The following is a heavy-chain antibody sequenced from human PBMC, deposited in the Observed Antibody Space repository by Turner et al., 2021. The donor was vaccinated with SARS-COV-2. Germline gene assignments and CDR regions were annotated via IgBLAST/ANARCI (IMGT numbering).Heavy chain of an antibody. V-gene: IGHV1-8*01. D-gene: IGHD1-1*01. CDR3: ARDATGPLGY. CDR2: MNPNSGNT. CDR1: GYTFTSYD. Sequence: QVQLVQSGAEVKKPGASVTVSCKASGYTFTSYDINWERQATGQGLEWMGWMNPNSGNTGYAQKFQGRGTMTRNTSISKAYMELSSLRAEDTAVYDCARDATGPLGYWGQGTLVTVSS. J-gene: IGHJ4*02.